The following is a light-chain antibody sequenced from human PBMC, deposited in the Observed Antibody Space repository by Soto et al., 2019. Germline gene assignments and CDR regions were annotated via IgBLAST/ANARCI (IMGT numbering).Light chain of an antibody. V-gene: IGKV3-11*01. CDR1: QSVSSY. Sequence: EIVLTQSPATLSLSPGERATLSCRASQSVSSYLAWYQQKPGQAPRLLIYDASSRATGIPARFSGSGSGTDFPLTISSLETEDFAVYYCQQRSNWPPTFGQGTKVEIK. CDR3: QQRSNWPPT. CDR2: DAS. J-gene: IGKJ1*01.